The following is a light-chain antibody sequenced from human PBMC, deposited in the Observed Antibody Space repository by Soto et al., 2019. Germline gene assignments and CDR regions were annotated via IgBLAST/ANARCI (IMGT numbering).Light chain of an antibody. CDR1: QDVGTY. CDR3: QQRSNWPLT. Sequence: EIVLTQSPATLSLSPGERATLSCRASQDVGTYLVWYQQKPGHHPRLLLYYASTRTAGIPGRCSGTGSGTDFTPTISSPEPEDVALYFCQQRSNWPLTFGGGTKVEIK. J-gene: IGKJ4*01. CDR2: YAS. V-gene: IGKV3-11*01.